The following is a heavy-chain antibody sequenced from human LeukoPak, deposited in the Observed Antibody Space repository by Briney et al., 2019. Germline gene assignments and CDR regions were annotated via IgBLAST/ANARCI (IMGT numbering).Heavy chain of an antibody. CDR3: ARGPSSAVEYFDL. J-gene: IGHJ2*01. D-gene: IGHD6-13*01. CDR2: IFPGDSDT. V-gene: IGHV5-51*01. Sequence: GESLKISCKGSGYSFATNWIGWVRQMPGKGLEWMGIIFPGDSDTRYGPSFQGQVTISADKSISTAYLQWSSLKASDTAMYYCARGPSSAVEYFDLWGRGTLVTVSS. CDR1: GYSFATNW.